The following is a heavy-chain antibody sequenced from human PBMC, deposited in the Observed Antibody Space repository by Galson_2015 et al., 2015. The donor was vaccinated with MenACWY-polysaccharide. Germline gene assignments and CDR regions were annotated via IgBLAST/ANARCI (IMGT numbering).Heavy chain of an antibody. Sequence: SLRLSCAASGFTFSSYALSWVRQAPGKGLEWVSSIGGNGLDKFYAESVKGRFTISRDNAQNLLSLQMNSLRADDTARYFCAIVSEMASTRWPLDDWGQGTLVTVSS. CDR1: GFTFSSYA. V-gene: IGHV3-23*01. CDR2: IGGNGLDK. D-gene: IGHD5-24*01. J-gene: IGHJ3*01. CDR3: AIVSEMASTRWPLDD.